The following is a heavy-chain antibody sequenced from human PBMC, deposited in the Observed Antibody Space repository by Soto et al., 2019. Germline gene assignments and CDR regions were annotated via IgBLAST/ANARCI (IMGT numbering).Heavy chain of an antibody. V-gene: IGHV4-30-4*01. CDR2: IYYSGST. Sequence: QVQLQESGPGLVKPSQTLSLTCTVSGGSISSGDYYWRWIRQPPGKGLEWIGYIYYSGSTYYNPSLKSRVTISVDTSKNQFSLKLSSVTAADTAVYYCARDSGYGAKGDAFDIWGQGTMVTVSS. J-gene: IGHJ3*02. CDR3: ARDSGYGAKGDAFDI. D-gene: IGHD4-17*01. CDR1: GGSISSGDYY.